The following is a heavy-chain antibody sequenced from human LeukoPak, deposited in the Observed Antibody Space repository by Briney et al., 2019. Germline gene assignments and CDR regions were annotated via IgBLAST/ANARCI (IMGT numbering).Heavy chain of an antibody. CDR2: IYYSGST. V-gene: IGHV4-59*01. J-gene: IGHJ5*02. CDR3: ARDYLYGSGRGVDWFDP. CDR1: GGSISSYY. Sequence: PSETLSLTCTVSGGSISSYYWSWIRQPPGKGLEWIGYIYYSGSTNYNPSLKSRVTISVDTSKNQFSLKLSSVTAADTAVYYCARDYLYGSGRGVDWFDPWGQGTLVTVSS. D-gene: IGHD3-10*01.